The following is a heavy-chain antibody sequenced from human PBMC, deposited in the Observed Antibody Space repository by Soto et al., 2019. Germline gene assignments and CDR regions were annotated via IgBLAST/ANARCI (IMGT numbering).Heavy chain of an antibody. CDR1: GFTLSSYW. D-gene: IGHD1-20*01. V-gene: IGHV3-74*01. CDR2: INSDGSST. J-gene: IGHJ4*02. CDR3: ARPINQEVRNALDF. Sequence: GGSLRLSCEASGFTLSSYWMHWVRQVPWKGLMWVSRINSDGSSTSYADSVKGRFTISRDNAKNTLYLQMNSLRAEDTAMYYCARPINQEVRNALDFWGQGTLVTVSS.